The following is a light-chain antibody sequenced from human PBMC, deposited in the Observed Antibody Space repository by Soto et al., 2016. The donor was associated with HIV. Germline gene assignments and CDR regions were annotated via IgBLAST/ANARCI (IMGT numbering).Light chain of an antibody. J-gene: IGLJ1*01. CDR3: LSWDNGDV. V-gene: IGLV3-19*01. CDR2: GKN. CDR1: SLRSYS. Sequence: SSELTQDPTVSVALGQTVRITCQGDSLRSYSASWYQQKPGQAPVLVMYGKNNRPSGIPDRFSGSSSENTVSLTITGTQAEDAADYYCLSWDNGDVFGTGTEVTVL.